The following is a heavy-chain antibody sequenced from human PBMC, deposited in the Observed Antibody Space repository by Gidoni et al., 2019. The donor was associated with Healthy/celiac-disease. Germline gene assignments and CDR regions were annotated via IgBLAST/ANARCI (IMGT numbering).Heavy chain of an antibody. Sequence: QITLKESGPTLVIPTQTLTLPCPFSGSSLSTSGVGVGWIRQPPGKALEWLALIYWNDDKRYSPSLKSRLTITKDTSNSEVVITMTNMDAVDTATYDCAHRRGEDFDYWGQGTLVTVSS. CDR2: IYWNDDK. J-gene: IGHJ4*02. V-gene: IGHV2-5*01. CDR3: AHRRGEDFDY. CDR1: GSSLSTSGVG.